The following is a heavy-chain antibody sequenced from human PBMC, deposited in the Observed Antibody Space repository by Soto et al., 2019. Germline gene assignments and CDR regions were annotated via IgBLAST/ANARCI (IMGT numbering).Heavy chain of an antibody. J-gene: IGHJ4*02. Sequence: ASVKVSFKTSGYSFIKNAIHWLRQAPGQRPEWMGWINVGTDKTKYSEKFQGRVTITTDTSASTAYTELTSPGSEDTAVYYCARLEAGVKLDYWGQGTPVTVSS. V-gene: IGHV1-3*01. CDR1: GYSFIKNA. CDR3: ARLEAGVKLDY. CDR2: INVGTDKT.